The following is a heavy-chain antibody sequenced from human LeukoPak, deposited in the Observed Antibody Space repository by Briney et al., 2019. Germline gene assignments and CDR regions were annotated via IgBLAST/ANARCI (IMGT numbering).Heavy chain of an antibody. CDR2: INHSGST. CDR1: GGSFSGYY. J-gene: IGHJ4*02. Sequence: SETLSLTCAVSGGSFSGYYWSWIRQPPGKGREWIGEINHSGSTNYNPSLKSRVTISVDTSKNQFSLKLSSVTAADTAVYYCARGWYSSSWYGYWGQGTLVTVSS. CDR3: ARGWYSSSWYGY. D-gene: IGHD6-13*01. V-gene: IGHV4-34*01.